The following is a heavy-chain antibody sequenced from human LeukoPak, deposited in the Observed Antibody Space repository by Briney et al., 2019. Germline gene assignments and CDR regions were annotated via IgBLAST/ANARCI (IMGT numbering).Heavy chain of an antibody. J-gene: IGHJ4*02. V-gene: IGHV1-46*01. Sequence: GASVKVSCKASGYTFTSYYMHWVRQAPGHGLELMGIINPSGGGTTYTQKFQGRVTMTRDPSTSKVYMELSTLRSEDTAVFYCARDLIPWYNSGCLDYWGQGTLVTVSS. CDR1: GYTFTSYY. D-gene: IGHD6-19*01. CDR2: INPSGGGT. CDR3: ARDLIPWYNSGCLDY.